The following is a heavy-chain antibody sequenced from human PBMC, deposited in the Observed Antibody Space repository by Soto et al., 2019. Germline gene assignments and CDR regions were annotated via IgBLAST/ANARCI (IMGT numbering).Heavy chain of an antibody. CDR2: ISPIFGTT. Sequence: QVQLVQSGAEVKKPGSSVKISCRASGGTFSAYTLSWVRQAPRQGLEWLGGISPIFGTTKYSQKFQGRVTFTADESAGTAYLELRSLRSDDTAVYYCATNWGGGLHSEGYNWLDPWGQGTRVTVSS. D-gene: IGHD7-27*01. J-gene: IGHJ5*02. V-gene: IGHV1-69*01. CDR3: ATNWGGGLHSEGYNWLDP. CDR1: GGTFSAYT.